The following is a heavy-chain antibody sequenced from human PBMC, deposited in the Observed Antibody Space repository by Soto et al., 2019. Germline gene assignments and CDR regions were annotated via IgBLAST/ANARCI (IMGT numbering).Heavy chain of an antibody. CDR2: IRPYNGDA. CDR1: GYTFISYG. D-gene: IGHD3-10*01. CDR3: ARGSSVSFGPVGNWFVP. Sequence: QLHLVQSGAEVKKPGASVKVSCKASGYTFISYGINWVRQAPGQGLEWVGWIRPYNGDATHAQKFKGRGNLTADTPLSKAYMEVRSVRSVVTAIYFCARGSSVSFGPVGNWFVPWGQGTLVGVSS. V-gene: IGHV1-18*01. J-gene: IGHJ5*02.